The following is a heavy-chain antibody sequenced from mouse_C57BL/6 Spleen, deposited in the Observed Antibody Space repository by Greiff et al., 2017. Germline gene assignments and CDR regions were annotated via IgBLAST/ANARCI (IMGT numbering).Heavy chain of an antibody. V-gene: IGHV10-1*01. CDR3: VRSAGSSPYYAMDY. CDR1: GFSFNTYA. Sequence: EVMLVESGGGLVQPKGSLKLSCAASGFSFNTYAMNWVRQAPGKGLEWVARIRSKSNNYATYYADSVKDRFTISRDDSESMLYLQMNNLKTEDTAMYYCVRSAGSSPYYAMDYWGQGTSVTVSS. CDR2: IRSKSNNYAT. J-gene: IGHJ4*01. D-gene: IGHD1-1*01.